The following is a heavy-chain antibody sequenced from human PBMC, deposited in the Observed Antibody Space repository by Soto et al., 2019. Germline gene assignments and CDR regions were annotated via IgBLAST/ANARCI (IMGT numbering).Heavy chain of an antibody. V-gene: IGHV3-30*18. CDR2: ISHDGSNK. Sequence: GGSLRLSCAASGFTFSSYGMHWVRQAPGKGLEWVAVISHDGSNKYYADSVKGRFTISRDNSKNTLYLQMNSLRAEDTAVYYCAKVAEVLPSPSYGMDVWGQGTTVTVSS. CDR1: GFTFSSYG. J-gene: IGHJ6*02. CDR3: AKVAEVLPSPSYGMDV. D-gene: IGHD2-2*01.